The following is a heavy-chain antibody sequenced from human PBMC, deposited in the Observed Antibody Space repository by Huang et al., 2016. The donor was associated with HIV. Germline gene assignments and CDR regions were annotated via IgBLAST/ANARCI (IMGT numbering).Heavy chain of an antibody. Sequence: QVHLVQSGAEVKKPGDSVKVSCKASGYTFTNYDINCVRQAPGRGVEWMGWMNPNTGNTGFAQSFQGRVTMTRKTSITTAYMELTSLTSEDTAVYYCARSAYGDLDYWGLGTLVIVSS. CDR3: ARSAYGDLDY. J-gene: IGHJ4*02. D-gene: IGHD4-17*01. CDR2: MNPNTGNT. V-gene: IGHV1-8*02. CDR1: GYTFTNYD.